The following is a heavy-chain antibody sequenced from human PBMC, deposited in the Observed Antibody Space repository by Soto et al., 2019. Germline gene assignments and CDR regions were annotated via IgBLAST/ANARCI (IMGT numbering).Heavy chain of an antibody. V-gene: IGHV1-46*01. CDR3: VREAIVAGATTGMVG. CDR1: GYTLTTFF. J-gene: IGHJ6*01. CDR2: INPGYPAGRST. D-gene: IGHD1-26*01. Sequence: AAVKVSCKSSGYTLTTFFMHWVRQAPGQGLEWMGVINPGYPAGRSTTYAQKFQGRVTMTTDTSTSTVYMELSRLRSDDTAVYYCVREAIVAGATTGMVGWGKGTKVTVP.